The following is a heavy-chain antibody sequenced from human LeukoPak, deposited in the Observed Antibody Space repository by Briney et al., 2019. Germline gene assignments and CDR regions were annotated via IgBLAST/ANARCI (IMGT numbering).Heavy chain of an antibody. V-gene: IGHV4-39*07. J-gene: IGHJ4*02. D-gene: IGHD6-13*01. CDR2: IYYSGST. CDR1: GGSISSSSYY. CDR3: ARGTGYSSSWYAY. Sequence: SETLSLTCTVSGGSISSSSYYWGWIRQPPGKGLEWIGSIYYSGSTYYNPSLKSRVTISVDTSKNQFSLKLSSVTAADTAVYYCARGTGYSSSWYAYWGQGTLVTVSS.